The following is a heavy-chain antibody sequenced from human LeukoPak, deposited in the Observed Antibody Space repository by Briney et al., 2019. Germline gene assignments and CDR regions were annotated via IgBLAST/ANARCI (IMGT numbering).Heavy chain of an antibody. V-gene: IGHV1-2*02. D-gene: IGHD3-10*01. CDR3: ARDRGALDAFDI. Sequence: ASVKVSCKASGYTFTVYHMHWVRQAPGQGLEWMGLINPNNGDTDSPQRFQGRVTMTRDTSVTTVYMELTRLGSDDTAVYYCARDRGALDAFDIWGQGTMVTVSS. J-gene: IGHJ3*02. CDR2: INPNNGDT. CDR1: GYTFTVYH.